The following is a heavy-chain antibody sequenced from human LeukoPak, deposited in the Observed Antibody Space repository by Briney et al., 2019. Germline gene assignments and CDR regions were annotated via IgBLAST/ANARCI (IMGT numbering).Heavy chain of an antibody. V-gene: IGHV3-23*01. CDR3: AKVDRPRSDAFDI. J-gene: IGHJ3*02. CDR2: ISGSGGST. D-gene: IGHD6-6*01. Sequence: PGGSLRLSCAASGFTFSSYAMSWVRQAPGKGLEWVSAISGSGGSTYYADSVKGRFTISRDNSKNTLYLQMNGLRAEDTAVYYCAKVDRPRSDAFDIWGQGTMVTVSS. CDR1: GFTFSSYA.